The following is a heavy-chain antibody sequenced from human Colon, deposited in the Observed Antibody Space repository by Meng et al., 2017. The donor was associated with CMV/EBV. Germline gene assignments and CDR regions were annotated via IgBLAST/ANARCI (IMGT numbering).Heavy chain of an antibody. V-gene: IGHV3-23*01. CDR3: ARDPYSGGYSYGYDY. CDR1: GFTFSNTA. CDR2: ISGGGGTT. D-gene: IGHD5-18*01. J-gene: IGHJ4*02. Sequence: SCAASGFTFSNTAMSWVRQSPGKGLEWVSAISGGGGTTYSADSVKGRFTISRDNAKNSLYLQMNSLRAEDTAVYYCARDPYSGGYSYGYDYWGQGTLVTVSS.